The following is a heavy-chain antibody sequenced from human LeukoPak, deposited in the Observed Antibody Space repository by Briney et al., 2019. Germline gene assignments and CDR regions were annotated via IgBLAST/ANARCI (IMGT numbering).Heavy chain of an antibody. CDR3: ARVPRQYYYDSSGYYYFDY. J-gene: IGHJ4*02. V-gene: IGHV3-11*04. CDR1: GFTFSDYY. Sequence: PGGSLRLSCAASGFTFSDYYMSWIRQAPGKGLEWVSYISSSGSTIYYADSVKGRFTISRDNAKNSLYLQMNSLRAEDTAVYYCARVPRQYYYDSSGYYYFDYWGQGTLVTVSS. CDR2: ISSSGSTI. D-gene: IGHD3-22*01.